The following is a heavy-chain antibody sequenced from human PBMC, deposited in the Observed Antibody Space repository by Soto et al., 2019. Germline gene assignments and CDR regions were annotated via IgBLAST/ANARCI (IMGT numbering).Heavy chain of an antibody. CDR3: ARLHSHSPNCIPLDP. Sequence: QLQLQESGPGLVNPSETLSLTCTVSGGSINDDTYYWGWIRQPPGKGPEWIGSIYYIGSSCYNSSLERRVTMSVDTSKEQLSPRLRSVPAADTAVYYCARLHSHSPNCIPLDPCGQGTLVIVSS. D-gene: IGHD1-1*01. CDR2: IYYIGSS. CDR1: GGSINDDTYY. V-gene: IGHV4-39*01. J-gene: IGHJ5*02.